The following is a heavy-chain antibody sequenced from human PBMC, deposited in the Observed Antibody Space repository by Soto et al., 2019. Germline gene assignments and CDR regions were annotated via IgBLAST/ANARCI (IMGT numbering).Heavy chain of an antibody. Sequence: QVQLQESGPGLVRPSQTLSLTCTVSGASIISFDYYWPWIRQRPGKGLEWIGHFYYTGSTYYNPSVEGRVFMPVDKSNNQFSLMLSSVTAAATAVFYCARGSVVSLVRGVMGGNWCVPWGQVTRVTVSS. CDR2: FYYTGST. CDR3: ARGSVVSLVRGVMGGNWCVP. D-gene: IGHD3-10*01. J-gene: IGHJ5*02. CDR1: GASIISFDYY. V-gene: IGHV4-30-4*01.